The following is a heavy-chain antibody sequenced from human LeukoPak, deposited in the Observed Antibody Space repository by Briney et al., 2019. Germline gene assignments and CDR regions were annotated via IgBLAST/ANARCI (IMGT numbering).Heavy chain of an antibody. Sequence: GGSLRLSCAASGFTFSSYSMNWVRQAPGKGLEWVSSISSSSSYIYYADSVKGRFTISRDNAKNSLYVQMNSLRAEDTALYHCARGRVYYDSSGYSQGISPFDYWGQGTLVTVSS. CDR3: ARGRVYYDSSGYSQGISPFDY. V-gene: IGHV3-21*04. D-gene: IGHD3-22*01. CDR1: GFTFSSYS. J-gene: IGHJ4*02. CDR2: ISSSSSYI.